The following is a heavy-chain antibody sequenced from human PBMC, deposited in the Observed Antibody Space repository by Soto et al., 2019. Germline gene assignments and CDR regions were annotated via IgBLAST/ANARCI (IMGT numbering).Heavy chain of an antibody. CDR2: IGEDGSQK. CDR3: ARVSYSSGTAY. Sequence: EVQLVESGGGLVQPGGSLRLSCAASGFSFSSSWMSWVRQAPGKGLEWVANIGEDGSQKYYVDSVMGRFTISRDNAKNSLFLQMNSPRAEDTAVYYCARVSYSSGTAYWGQGTLVTVSS. V-gene: IGHV3-7*03. CDR1: GFSFSSSW. D-gene: IGHD6-19*01. J-gene: IGHJ4*02.